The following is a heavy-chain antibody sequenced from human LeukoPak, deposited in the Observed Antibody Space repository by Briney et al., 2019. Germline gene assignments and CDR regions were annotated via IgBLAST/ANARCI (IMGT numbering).Heavy chain of an antibody. Sequence: GGSLRLSCAASGFTFSSYSMNWVRQAPGKGLEWVSYISSSSSTIYYADSVMGRFTISRDNAKNSLYLQMNSLRAEDTAVYYCASSMVRGEYYYYYGMDVWGQGTTVTVSS. CDR1: GFTFSSYS. J-gene: IGHJ6*02. V-gene: IGHV3-48*01. CDR2: ISSSSSTI. CDR3: ASSMVRGEYYYYYGMDV. D-gene: IGHD3-10*01.